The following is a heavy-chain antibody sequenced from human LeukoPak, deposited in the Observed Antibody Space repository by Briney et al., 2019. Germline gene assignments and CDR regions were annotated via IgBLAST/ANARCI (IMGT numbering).Heavy chain of an antibody. CDR2: ISGSGGRT. D-gene: IGHD4-17*01. CDR1: GFTFSSYA. J-gene: IGHJ4*02. V-gene: IGHV3-23*01. Sequence: GGSLRLSCAPSGFTFSSYAMSWVRHAPGKGLEWVSAISGSGGRTYYADSAKGRFTISRDNSKNTLYLQMNSLRAEDTAVYYCAKDRIYDYGDSHFDYWGQGTLVTVSS. CDR3: AKDRIYDYGDSHFDY.